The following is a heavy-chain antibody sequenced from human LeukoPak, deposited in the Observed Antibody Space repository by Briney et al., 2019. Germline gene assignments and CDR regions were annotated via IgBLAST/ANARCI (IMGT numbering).Heavy chain of an antibody. CDR2: LASGSQT. V-gene: IGHV3-13*01. Sequence: PGGSLRLSCTASGFTLGRHDMHWVRQTTGEGLEWVAALASGSQTFYASSVKGRFTVSREDAKNSLYLQMNSLRAGDTAVYYCVREARGYHYTYFDYWGQGTLVTVSS. CDR3: VREARGYHYTYFDY. J-gene: IGHJ4*02. CDR1: GFTLGRHD. D-gene: IGHD5-18*01.